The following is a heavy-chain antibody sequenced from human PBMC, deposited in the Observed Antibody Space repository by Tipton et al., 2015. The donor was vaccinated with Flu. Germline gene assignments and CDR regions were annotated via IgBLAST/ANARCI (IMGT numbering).Heavy chain of an antibody. D-gene: IGHD2-2*01. CDR2: ISAYNGNT. V-gene: IGHV1-18*04. CDR1: GYTFTSYG. CDR3: ARMLIVVVPAADSNWFDP. J-gene: IGHJ5*02. Sequence: QVQLVQSGAEVKKPGASVKVSCKASGYTFTSYGISWVRQAPGQGLEWMGWISAYNGNTNYAQKLQGRVTMTTDTSTSTAYMELRSLRSDDTAVYYCARMLIVVVPAADSNWFDPWGQGTLVTVSS.